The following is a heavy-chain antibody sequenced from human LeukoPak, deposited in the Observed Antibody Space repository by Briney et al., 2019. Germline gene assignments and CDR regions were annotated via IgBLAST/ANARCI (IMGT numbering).Heavy chain of an antibody. CDR1: GYKFSSYG. CDR2: ISAYNGNT. Sequence: ASVKVSCKASGYKFSSYGISWVRQAPGQGLEWMGWISAYNGNTNYAQNFQGRVTMTTDTSTSTAYMELRGLRSDDTAVYYCTRACAYIYVFDYWGQGTLVTVSS. V-gene: IGHV1-18*01. D-gene: IGHD5-18*01. J-gene: IGHJ4*02. CDR3: TRACAYIYVFDY.